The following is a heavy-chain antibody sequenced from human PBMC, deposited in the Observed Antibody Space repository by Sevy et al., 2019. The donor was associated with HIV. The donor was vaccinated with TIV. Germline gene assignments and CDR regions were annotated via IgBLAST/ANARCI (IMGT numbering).Heavy chain of an antibody. CDR3: ARDDIVARDYFDF. CDR2: ISFSSNYI. J-gene: IGHJ4*02. Sequence: GGSLRLSCTASGFTFSSYSMNWVRQAPGKGLEWVSSISFSSNYIYYADSVRGRFTISRDNAKNSLYLHMDSLRDEDTARYYCARDDIVARDYFDFWGQGTLVTVSS. CDR1: GFTFSSYS. V-gene: IGHV3-21*01. D-gene: IGHD2-15*01.